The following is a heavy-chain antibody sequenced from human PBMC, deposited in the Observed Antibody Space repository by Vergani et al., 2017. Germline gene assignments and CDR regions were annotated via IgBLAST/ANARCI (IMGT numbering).Heavy chain of an antibody. Sequence: EVQVVESGGGLVQPGGSLRLSCAATGFTLSRYWMHWVRQTPGKGFVWVARISDDGFNTNYADSVKGRFTISGDTANNTLYLQVRSLRLEDTGVYHCVRDRGLCAGGRCYTEAWDYWGQGTPVTVSS. CDR3: VRDRGLCAGGRCYTEAWDY. CDR1: GFTLSRYW. J-gene: IGHJ4*02. V-gene: IGHV3-74*01. D-gene: IGHD2-2*02. CDR2: ISDDGFNT.